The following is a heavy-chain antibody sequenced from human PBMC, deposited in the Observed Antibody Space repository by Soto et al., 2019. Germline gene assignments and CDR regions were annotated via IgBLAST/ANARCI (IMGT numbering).Heavy chain of an antibody. J-gene: IGHJ4*02. CDR2: IYWDDDK. V-gene: IGHV2-5*02. CDR3: AHRGPYGDYRGVYFDY. Sequence: QITLKESGPTLVKPTQTLTLTCTFSGFSLSTSGVGVGWIRQPPGKALEWLALIYWDDDKRYSPSLKSRLTTPDDPSKNQVVPTMTSMDPVDTATDYCAHRGPYGDYRGVYFDYWGQGTLVTVSS. CDR1: GFSLSTSGVG. D-gene: IGHD4-17*01.